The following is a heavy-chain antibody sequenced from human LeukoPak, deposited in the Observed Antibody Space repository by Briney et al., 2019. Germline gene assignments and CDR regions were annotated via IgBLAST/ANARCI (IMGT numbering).Heavy chain of an antibody. Sequence: SETLSLTCTVSGGSISSGDYYWSWIRQPPGKGLEWIGYIYYSGSTYYNPSLKSRVTISVDTSKNQFSLKLSSVTAADTAVYYCASARLGLYYFDYWGQGTLVTVSS. D-gene: IGHD7-27*01. CDR3: ASARLGLYYFDY. CDR1: GGSISSGDYY. CDR2: IYYSGST. J-gene: IGHJ4*02. V-gene: IGHV4-30-4*02.